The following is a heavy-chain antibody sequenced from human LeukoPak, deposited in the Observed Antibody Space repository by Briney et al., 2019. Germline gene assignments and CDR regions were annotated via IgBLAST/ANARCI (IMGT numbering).Heavy chain of an antibody. CDR1: GGSISSYY. CDR3: AGQWLRKEGAFDI. V-gene: IGHV4-59*01. CDR2: IYYSGST. D-gene: IGHD6-19*01. Sequence: SETLSLTCTVSGGSISSYYWSWIRQPPGKGLEWIGYIYYSGSTNYNPSLKSRVTISVDTSKNQFSLKLSSVTAADTAVYYCAGQWLRKEGAFDIWGQGTMVTVSS. J-gene: IGHJ3*02.